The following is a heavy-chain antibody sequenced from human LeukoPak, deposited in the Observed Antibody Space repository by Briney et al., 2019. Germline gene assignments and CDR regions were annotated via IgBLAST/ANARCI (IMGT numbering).Heavy chain of an antibody. CDR2: IFNGGST. CDR3: ARIFGYARWYFDL. J-gene: IGHJ2*01. Sequence: KASETLSLTCTVSGDSISSGSYYWGWIRQPRGKGLEWIGNIFNGGSTYYNPSLKSRVTISVDTSENQLSLKLRSVTAADTAVYYCARIFGYARWYFDLWGRGTLVTVSS. CDR1: GDSISSGSYY. V-gene: IGHV4-39*07. D-gene: IGHD2-2*03.